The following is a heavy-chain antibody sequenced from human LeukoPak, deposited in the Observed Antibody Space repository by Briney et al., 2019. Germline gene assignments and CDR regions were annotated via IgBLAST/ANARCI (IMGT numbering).Heavy chain of an antibody. CDR2: IIPIFGTA. CDR3: ARVRYSYGYFFDY. V-gene: IGHV1-69*13. Sequence: SVKVSCKASGGTFSNYAINWVRQAPGQGLEWMGGIIPIFGTANYAQKFQGRVTITADESTSTAYMELSSLRSEDTAVYYCARVRYSYGYFFDYWGQGTLVTVSS. D-gene: IGHD5-18*01. J-gene: IGHJ4*02. CDR1: GGTFSNYA.